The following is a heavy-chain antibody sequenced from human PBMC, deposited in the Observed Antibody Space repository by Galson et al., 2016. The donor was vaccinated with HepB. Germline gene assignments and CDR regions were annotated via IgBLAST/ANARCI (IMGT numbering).Heavy chain of an antibody. CDR1: EFTFSSYG. CDR2: ISMSGGSR. Sequence: SLRLSCAGSEFTFSSYGMTWVRQAPGKGLEDVSSISMSGGSRDYAESVKGRFTISRDNSRSTLFLQMNSLRVEDTGVYYCVRGSTAPDVWGKGTTVTVSS. J-gene: IGHJ6*04. CDR3: VRGSTAPDV. V-gene: IGHV3-23*01. D-gene: IGHD3-16*01.